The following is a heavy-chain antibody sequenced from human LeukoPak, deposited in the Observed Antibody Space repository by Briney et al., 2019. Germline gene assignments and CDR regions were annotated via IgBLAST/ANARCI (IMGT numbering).Heavy chain of an antibody. CDR2: ISGSGGST. V-gene: IGHV3-23*01. CDR1: GFTFSSYA. D-gene: IGHD5-24*01. CDR3: AKAEEMATITAWFDP. Sequence: GGSLRLSCAASGFTFSSYAMSWVRQAPGKGLEWVSAISGSGGSTYYADSVKGRFTISRDNSKNTLYLQMNSLRAEDTAVYYCAKAEEMATITAWFDPWGQGTLVTVSS. J-gene: IGHJ5*02.